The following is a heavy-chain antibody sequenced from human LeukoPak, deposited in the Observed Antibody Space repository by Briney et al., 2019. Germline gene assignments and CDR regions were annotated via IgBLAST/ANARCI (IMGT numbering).Heavy chain of an antibody. CDR2: ISCSGNT. CDR1: GDSISSSSSY. Sequence: SETLSLTCTVSGDSISSSSSYWGWTRQPPGKGLEWIGSISCSGNTYYNPSLKSRVSTSVDTSKNQFSLKLSSVTAADTAVYYCGRMISANFYFYYGMDVWGQGTTVTVSS. J-gene: IGHJ6*02. CDR3: GRMISANFYFYYGMDV. D-gene: IGHD4/OR15-4a*01. V-gene: IGHV4-39*01.